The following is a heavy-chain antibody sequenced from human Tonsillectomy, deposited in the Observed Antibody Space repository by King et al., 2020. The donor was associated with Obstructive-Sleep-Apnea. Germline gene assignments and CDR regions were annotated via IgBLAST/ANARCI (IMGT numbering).Heavy chain of an antibody. CDR2: IYWDDDK. V-gene: IGHV2-5*02. Sequence: TLKESGPTLVKPTQTLTLTCTFSGFSLSTSGVGVGWIRQPPGKALEWLALIYWDDDKYYSPSLKSRLTITKDTSKEQVVLTMTNMDPVDTATYYCARTGGDENYGPLDAFDIWGQGTMVTVSS. CDR3: ARTGGDENYGPLDAFDI. CDR1: GFSLSTSGVG. J-gene: IGHJ3*02. D-gene: IGHD3-10*01.